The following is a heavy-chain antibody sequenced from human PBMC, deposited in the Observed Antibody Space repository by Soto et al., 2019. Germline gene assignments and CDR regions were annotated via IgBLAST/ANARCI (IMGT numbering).Heavy chain of an antibody. Sequence: SETLSLTCAVYGGSLSGYYWSWIRQPPGKGLEWIGEINHSGSTNYNPSLKSRVTISVDTSKNQFSLKLSSVTAADTAVYYCARGRGRLGYCSSTSCYGPRRFSFDPWGQGTLVTVSS. D-gene: IGHD2-2*01. CDR3: ARGRGRLGYCSSTSCYGPRRFSFDP. J-gene: IGHJ5*02. CDR2: INHSGST. CDR1: GGSLSGYY. V-gene: IGHV4-34*01.